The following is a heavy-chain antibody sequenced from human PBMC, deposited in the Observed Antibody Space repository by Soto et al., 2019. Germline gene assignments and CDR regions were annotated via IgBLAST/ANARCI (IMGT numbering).Heavy chain of an antibody. CDR1: GDSVTSVSDY. CDR2: IYYSGSA. J-gene: IGHJ6*02. CDR3: SWGVGYGYYQDHLAL. D-gene: IGHD5-18*01. Sequence: PSETLSLTCTVSGDSVTSVSDYWSWIRQPPGKGLEWIGYIYYSGSADYNPSLGSRVTISIDTSKNQFSLKLTSVTAADTAGYYCSWGVGYGYYQDHLALSGQGTSVTVS. V-gene: IGHV4-61*01.